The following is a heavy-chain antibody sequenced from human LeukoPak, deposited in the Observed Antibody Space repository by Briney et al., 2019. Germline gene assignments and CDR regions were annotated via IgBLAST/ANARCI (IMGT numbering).Heavy chain of an antibody. J-gene: IGHJ4*02. CDR2: ISGSGGST. D-gene: IGHD3-22*01. V-gene: IGHV3-23*01. CDR1: GFTFSSYA. CDR3: AKEGGVTYYYDSSGYYFDY. Sequence: GGSLRLSCAASGFTFSSYAMSWVRQAPGKGLEWVSAISGSGGSTYYADSVKGRFTISRDNSKNTLYLQMNSLRAEDTAVYYCAKEGGVTYYYDSSGYYFDYWGQGTLVTVSS.